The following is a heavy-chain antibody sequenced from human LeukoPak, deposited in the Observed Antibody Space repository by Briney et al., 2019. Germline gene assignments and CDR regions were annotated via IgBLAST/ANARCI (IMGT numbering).Heavy chain of an antibody. J-gene: IGHJ4*02. D-gene: IGHD3-3*01. V-gene: IGHV4-4*02. CDR2: VHLDGRT. CDR1: GFTFRRFW. CDR3: AREGGFYRPLDY. Sequence: PGGSLRLSCAASGFTFRRFWMSWVRQSPGKGLEWIGEVHLDGRTNYNPSLESRLTMSVDVSENQVSLKLTSVTAADTAVYYCAREGGFYRPLDYSGQGTLVTVSS.